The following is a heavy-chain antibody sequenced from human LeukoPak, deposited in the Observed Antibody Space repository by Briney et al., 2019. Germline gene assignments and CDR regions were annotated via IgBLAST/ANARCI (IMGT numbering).Heavy chain of an antibody. CDR1: GYSISSGYY. CDR2: IYHSGST. J-gene: IGHJ5*02. V-gene: IGHV4-38-2*02. Sequence: SETLSLTCTVSGYSISSGYYWGWIRQPPEKGLEWIGSIYHSGSTYYNPSLKSRVTISVDTSKNQFSLKLSSVTAADTAVYYCARGGSGSYFSWLDPWGPGTLVTVSS. CDR3: ARGGSGSYFSWLDP. D-gene: IGHD3-10*01.